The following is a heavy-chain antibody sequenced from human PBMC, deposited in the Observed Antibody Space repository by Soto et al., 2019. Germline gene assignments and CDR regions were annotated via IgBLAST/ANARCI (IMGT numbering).Heavy chain of an antibody. J-gene: IGHJ6*01. V-gene: IGHV3-23*01. CDR1: GFTFTNYA. CDR3: GKGVYGGMGYYYYIMAV. D-gene: IGHD3-22*01. CDR2: ISGSGGAT. Sequence: GGSLRLSCAASGFTFTNYAVNWVRQAPGKGLEWVSGISGSGGATYYADSVKGRFTISRDNSKNTLYLQMNSLRADDTAVYYCGKGVYGGMGYYYYIMAVWAHGTTVTVSS.